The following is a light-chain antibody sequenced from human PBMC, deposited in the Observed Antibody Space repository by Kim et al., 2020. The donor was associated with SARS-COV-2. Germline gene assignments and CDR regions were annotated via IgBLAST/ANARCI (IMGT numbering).Light chain of an antibody. CDR2: GNN. Sequence: QRVTSSCSGKTTNVGTPYVYWYQPLPGTAPRLLIYGNNQRPSGVPDRFSGSKSGTSASLAISGLRSEDEANYYCAAWDDTLSARVFGGGTKLTVL. V-gene: IGLV1-47*02. J-gene: IGLJ3*02. CDR1: TTNVGTPY. CDR3: AAWDDTLSARV.